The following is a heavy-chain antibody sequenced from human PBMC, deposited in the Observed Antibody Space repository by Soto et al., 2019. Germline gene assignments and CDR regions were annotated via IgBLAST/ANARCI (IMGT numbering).Heavy chain of an antibody. CDR3: DRGAGYDPFDY. Sequence: KTXETLSLSCTVSGGSISYGGFSWSWIRQSPGKGLEWIGYISRLDNPYLHPSFKSRVTMSIDRSRNQFYLNLSSMTAADRAVYYCDRGAGYDPFDYWGQGVLVTVSS. J-gene: IGHJ4*02. CDR2: ISRLDNP. V-gene: IGHV4-30-2*06. CDR1: GGSISYGGFS. D-gene: IGHD5-12*01.